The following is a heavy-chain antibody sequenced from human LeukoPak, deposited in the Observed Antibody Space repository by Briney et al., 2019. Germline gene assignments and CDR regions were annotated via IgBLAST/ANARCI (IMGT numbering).Heavy chain of an antibody. J-gene: IGHJ5*02. CDR1: GGSISSYY. CDR3: ARERNAYYDSSGYYRTFDP. Sequence: PSETLSLTCTVSGGSISSYYWSWIRQPAGKGLEWIGRIYTSGSTNYNPSLKSRVTMSVDTSKNQFSLKLSSVTAADTAVYYCARERNAYYDSSGYYRTFDPWGQGTLVTVSS. CDR2: IYTSGST. V-gene: IGHV4-4*07. D-gene: IGHD3-22*01.